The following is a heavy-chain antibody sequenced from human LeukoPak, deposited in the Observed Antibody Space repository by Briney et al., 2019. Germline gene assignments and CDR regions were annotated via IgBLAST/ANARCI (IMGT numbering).Heavy chain of an antibody. CDR2: IYYSGST. V-gene: IGHV4-39*07. Sequence: PSETLSLTCTVSGGSISSSSYYWGWIRQPPGKGLEWIGSIYYSGSTYHNPSLKSRVTISVDTSKNQFSLKLSSVTAADTAVYSCATHRSGYNHRYFAYGAKGTLVTVPS. CDR1: GGSISSSSYY. D-gene: IGHD3-3*01. J-gene: IGHJ4*02. CDR3: ATHRSGYNHRYFAY.